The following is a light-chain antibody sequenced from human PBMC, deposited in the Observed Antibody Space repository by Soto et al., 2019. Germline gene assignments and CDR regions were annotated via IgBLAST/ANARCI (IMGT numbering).Light chain of an antibody. CDR2: DVS. Sequence: QSVLTQPASVSGSPGQSITISCTGTSSDVGGYNYVSWYQQHPGKAPKLMIYDVSNRPSGVSNRFSGSKSGNTASLIISGLQAEDEADYYCSSYTISSTGEGVFGTGTQLTVL. V-gene: IGLV2-14*03. CDR1: SSDVGGYNY. J-gene: IGLJ1*01. CDR3: SSYTISSTGEGV.